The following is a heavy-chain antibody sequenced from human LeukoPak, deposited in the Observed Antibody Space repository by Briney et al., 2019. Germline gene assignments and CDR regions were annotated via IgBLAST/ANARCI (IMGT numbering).Heavy chain of an antibody. D-gene: IGHD7-27*01. CDR3: ARDQTGFDAFDI. J-gene: IGHJ3*02. Sequence: PGGSLRLSCAASGFTFSRLAMTWVRQAPGKGLEWVSTISASGPYYADAVGGRFTISRDNSRNTLSLQMDSLRAEDTAVYYCARDQTGFDAFDIWGQGTMVTVSS. CDR1: GFTFSRLA. CDR2: ISASGP. V-gene: IGHV3-23*01.